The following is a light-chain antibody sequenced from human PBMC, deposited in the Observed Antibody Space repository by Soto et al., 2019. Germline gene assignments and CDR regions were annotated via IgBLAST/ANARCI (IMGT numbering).Light chain of an antibody. V-gene: IGKV1-13*02. Sequence: AIQLTQSPSSLSASVGDRVTITCRASQGISSALAWYQQKPGKAPKLLIYDASSLESGVPSRFSGSGSGTDFTLTISSLQPEDFANYYCQQFRAFGPGTKVDIK. CDR2: DAS. J-gene: IGKJ3*01. CDR1: QGISSA. CDR3: QQFRA.